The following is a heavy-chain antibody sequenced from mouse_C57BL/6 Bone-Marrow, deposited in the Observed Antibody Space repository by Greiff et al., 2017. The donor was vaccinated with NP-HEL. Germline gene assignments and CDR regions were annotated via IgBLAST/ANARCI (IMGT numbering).Heavy chain of an antibody. J-gene: IGHJ3*01. Sequence: EVKLVESGAELMRPGASVKLSCTASGFNIKDDYMHWVKQRPEQGLEWIGWIDPENGDTEYASKFQGKATITADTSSNTAYLQLSSLTSEDTAVYYCTTLPGFAYWGQGTLVTVSA. CDR2: IDPENGDT. CDR3: TTLPGFAY. CDR1: GFNIKDDY. V-gene: IGHV14-4*01.